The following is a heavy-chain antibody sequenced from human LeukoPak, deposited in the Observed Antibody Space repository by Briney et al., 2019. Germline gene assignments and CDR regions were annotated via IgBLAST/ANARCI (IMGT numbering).Heavy chain of an antibody. CDR2: IYYSGST. J-gene: IGHJ3*02. Sequence: PSETLSLTCTVSGGSISSYYWSWIRQPPGKGLEWIGYIYYSGSTNYNPSLKSRVTISVDTSKNQFSLKLSSVTAADTAVYYCASQLSNYYDSYTDAFDIWGQGTMVTVSS. D-gene: IGHD3-22*01. V-gene: IGHV4-59*01. CDR1: GGSISSYY. CDR3: ASQLSNYYDSYTDAFDI.